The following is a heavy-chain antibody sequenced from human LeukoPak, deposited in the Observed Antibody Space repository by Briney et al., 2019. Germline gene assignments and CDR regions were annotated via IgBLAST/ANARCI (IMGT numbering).Heavy chain of an antibody. V-gene: IGHV1-8*01. J-gene: IGHJ4*02. Sequence: ASVKVSCKASGYSFSSYDINWVRQATGQGLEWMGWMNPNSGNTGYAQKFQGRVTKTRNTSINTAYMELSGLISEDTAVYFCTTAGERPIRSFDYWGQGTLVTVSS. CDR1: GYSFSSYD. CDR3: TTAGERPIRSFDY. D-gene: IGHD3-16*01. CDR2: MNPNSGNT.